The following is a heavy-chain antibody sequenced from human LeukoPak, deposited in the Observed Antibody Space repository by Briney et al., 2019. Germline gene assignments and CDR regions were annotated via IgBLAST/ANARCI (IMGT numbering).Heavy chain of an antibody. J-gene: IGHJ4*02. D-gene: IGHD6-19*01. Sequence: KVSCKASGYTFTSYGISWVRQMPGKGLEWMGITYPGDSDTRYSQSFQGQVTISADKSISTAYLQWSSLKASDTAMYYCVRHQGFSSAWYADFWGQGTLVTVAS. CDR1: GYTFTSYG. CDR3: VRHQGFSSAWYADF. V-gene: IGHV5-51*01. CDR2: TYPGDSDT.